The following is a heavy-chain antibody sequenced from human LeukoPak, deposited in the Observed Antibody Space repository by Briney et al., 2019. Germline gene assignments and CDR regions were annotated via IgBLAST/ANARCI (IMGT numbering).Heavy chain of an antibody. CDR1: GGSISSYY. Sequence: SETLSLTCTVSGGSISSYYWSWIRQPPGKGLEWSGEINHSGSTNYNPSLKSRVTISVDTSKNQFSLKLSSVTAADTAVYYCARVGSSGWYPYRPTDYWGQGTLVTVSS. J-gene: IGHJ4*02. D-gene: IGHD6-19*01. CDR2: INHSGST. CDR3: ARVGSSGWYPYRPTDY. V-gene: IGHV4-34*01.